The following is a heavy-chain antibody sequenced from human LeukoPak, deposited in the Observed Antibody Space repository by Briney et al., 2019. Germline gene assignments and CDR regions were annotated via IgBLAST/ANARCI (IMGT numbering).Heavy chain of an antibody. CDR3: ARVLRYCSGGNCYSGGLGYMDV. Sequence: GGSLRLSCAASGFTFSTYAMHWVRQAPGKGLEWVAVIPYDGSNKYYADSVKGRFTISRENSKNRLYLQMNSLRAEDTAVYYCARVLRYCSGGNCYSGGLGYMDVWGKGTTVTISS. J-gene: IGHJ6*03. V-gene: IGHV3-30*04. CDR1: GFTFSTYA. CDR2: IPYDGSNK. D-gene: IGHD2-15*01.